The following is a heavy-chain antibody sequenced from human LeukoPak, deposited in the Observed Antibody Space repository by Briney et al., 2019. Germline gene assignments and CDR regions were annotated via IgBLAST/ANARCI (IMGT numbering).Heavy chain of an antibody. D-gene: IGHD2-15*01. CDR1: GFTFDDYG. V-gene: IGHV3-20*04. J-gene: IGHJ5*02. CDR2: INWNGGST. Sequence: GGSLRLSCAASGFTFDDYGMSWVRQAPGKGLEWVSGINWNGGSTGYADSVKGRFTISRDNAKNSLYLQMNSLRAEDTALYYCARDLRDCSGGSCYTYNWFDPWGQGTLVTVPS. CDR3: ARDLRDCSGGSCYTYNWFDP.